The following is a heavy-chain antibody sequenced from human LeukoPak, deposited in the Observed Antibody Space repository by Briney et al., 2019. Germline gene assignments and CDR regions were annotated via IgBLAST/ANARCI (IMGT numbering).Heavy chain of an antibody. V-gene: IGHV3-74*01. Sequence: PGGSLRLSCVASGFTSGNYWMHWVRQAPGKGPEWVSRIDDDGTDTHYAVSVKGRFTISRDNAKNTLYLQMNSLRVDDTAVYYCAKDPSETGVHWGQGTLVTVSS. CDR1: GFTSGNYW. D-gene: IGHD3-9*01. CDR2: IDDDGTDT. J-gene: IGHJ4*02. CDR3: AKDPSETGVH.